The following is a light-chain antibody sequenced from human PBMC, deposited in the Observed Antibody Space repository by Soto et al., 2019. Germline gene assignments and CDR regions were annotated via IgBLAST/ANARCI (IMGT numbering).Light chain of an antibody. Sequence: EVVMTQSPATLSVSPGESATLSCRASQSISSSKLAWYQQNPGQAPRLLLFGVSNRATGIPARFSGSGSGTEFSLTISSLQSEDFAVYYCQQYDYWPRTFGQGTRLEIK. CDR2: GVS. CDR3: QQYDYWPRT. V-gene: IGKV3-15*01. J-gene: IGKJ5*01. CDR1: QSISSS.